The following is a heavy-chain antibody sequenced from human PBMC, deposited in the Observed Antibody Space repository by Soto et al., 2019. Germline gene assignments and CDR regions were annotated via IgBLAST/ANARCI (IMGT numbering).Heavy chain of an antibody. J-gene: IGHJ6*02. CDR3: ARDLDYSNLDYYYYYGMDV. CDR1: GYTFTGYY. CDR2: INPNSGGT. Sequence: QVQLVQSGAEVKKPGASVKVSCKASGYTFTGYYMHWVRQAPGQGLEWMGWINPNSGGTNYAQKYQGMVTMTRDPSISQAYMELSRLRSDDTAVYYCARDLDYSNLDYYYYYGMDVWGQGTTVTVSS. D-gene: IGHD4-4*01. V-gene: IGHV1-2*02.